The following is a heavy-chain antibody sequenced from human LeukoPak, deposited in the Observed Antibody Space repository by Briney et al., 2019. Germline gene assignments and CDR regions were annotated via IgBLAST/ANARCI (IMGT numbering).Heavy chain of an antibody. CDR3: ARYRYSSSWNPWIT. J-gene: IGHJ5*02. D-gene: IGHD6-13*01. V-gene: IGHV4-34*01. CDR2: INHSGST. Sequence: PSETLSLTCAVYGGSFSGYYWSWIRQPPGKGLEWIREINHSGSTNYNPSLKSRVTISVDTSKNQFSLKLSSVTAADTAVYYCARYRYSSSWNPWITWGQGTLVTVSS. CDR1: GGSFSGYY.